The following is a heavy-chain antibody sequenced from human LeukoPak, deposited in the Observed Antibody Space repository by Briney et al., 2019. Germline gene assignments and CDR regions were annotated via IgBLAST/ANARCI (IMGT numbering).Heavy chain of an antibody. CDR3: ARDEGYSSSFDY. V-gene: IGHV1-2*02. CDR2: INPNSGGT. J-gene: IGHJ4*02. CDR1: GYTFTGYY. D-gene: IGHD6-6*01. Sequence: ASVKVSCKASGYTFTGYYMHWVRQAPGQGLEWMGWINPNSGGTKYAQKFQARVTMTRDTSISTAYMELSRLTSDDTAVYYCARDEGYSSSFDYWGQGTLVTVSS.